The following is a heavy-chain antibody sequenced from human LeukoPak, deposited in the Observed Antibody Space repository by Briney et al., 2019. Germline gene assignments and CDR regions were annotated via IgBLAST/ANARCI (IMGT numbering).Heavy chain of an antibody. Sequence: GGSLRLSCAASGFTFSRYNMNWVRQAPGKGLEWVSSISGSSSYIYYANSVKGRFTISRDNAKNSLYLQVNSLRAEDTAVYFCARGISNVAGRENFDNWGQGTLVTVSS. J-gene: IGHJ4*02. D-gene: IGHD6-19*01. CDR3: ARGISNVAGRENFDN. CDR1: GFTFSRYN. CDR2: ISGSSSYI. V-gene: IGHV3-21*01.